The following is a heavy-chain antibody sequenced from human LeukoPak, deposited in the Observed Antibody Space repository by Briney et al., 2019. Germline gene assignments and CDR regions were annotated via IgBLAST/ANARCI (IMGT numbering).Heavy chain of an antibody. J-gene: IGHJ4*02. CDR3: ARRRIAARHIAPLFDY. Sequence: SETLSLTCAVYGGSFSGYYWSWIRQPLGKGLEWIGEINHSGSTNYNPSLKSRVTISVDTSKNQFSLKLSSVTAADTAVYYCARRRIAARHIAPLFDYWGQGTLVTVSS. D-gene: IGHD6-6*01. CDR1: GGSFSGYY. V-gene: IGHV4-34*01. CDR2: INHSGST.